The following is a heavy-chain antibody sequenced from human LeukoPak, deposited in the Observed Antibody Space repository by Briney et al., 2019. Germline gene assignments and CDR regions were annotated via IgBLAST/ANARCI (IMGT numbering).Heavy chain of an antibody. CDR2: ISYDGSNK. CDR3: ATSTVVTLER. D-gene: IGHD4-23*01. V-gene: IGHV3-30-3*01. Sequence: GGSLRLSCAASGFTFSSYAMHWVRQAPGKGLEWVAVISYDGSNKYYADSVKGRFTISRDNSKNTLYLQMNSLRAEDTAVYYCATSTVVTLERWGQGTLVTVSS. CDR1: GFTFSSYA. J-gene: IGHJ4*02.